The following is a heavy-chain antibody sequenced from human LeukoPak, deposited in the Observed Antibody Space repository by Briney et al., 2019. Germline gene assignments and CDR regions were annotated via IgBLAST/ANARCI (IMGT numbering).Heavy chain of an antibody. CDR1: GGSISSYH. CDR2: IYYSGST. D-gene: IGHD4-23*01. CDR3: ARHPVTPSYYYYGMDV. V-gene: IGHV4-59*01. Sequence: SETLSLTCTVPGGSISSYHWSWIRQPPGKGLEYIGHIYYSGSTTYNPSLKSRVTISVDTSKNQFSLKMRSVTAADTAVYYCARHPVTPSYYYYGMDVWGQGTTVTVSS. J-gene: IGHJ6*02.